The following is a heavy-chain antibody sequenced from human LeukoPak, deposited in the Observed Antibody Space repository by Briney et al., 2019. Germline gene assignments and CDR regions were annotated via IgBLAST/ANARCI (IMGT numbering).Heavy chain of an antibody. CDR2: IYYSGST. V-gene: IGHV4-31*03. CDR3: ARASEYAFDI. J-gene: IGHJ3*02. Sequence: NTSETPSLTCTVSGGSISSGGYYWSWIRQHPGKGLEWIGYIYYSGSTYYNPSLKSRVTISVDTSKNQFSLKLSSVTAADTAVYYCARASEYAFDIWGQGTMVTVSS. CDR1: GGSISSGGYY.